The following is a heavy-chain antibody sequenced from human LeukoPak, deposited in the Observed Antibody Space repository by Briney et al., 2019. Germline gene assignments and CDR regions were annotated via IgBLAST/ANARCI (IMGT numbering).Heavy chain of an antibody. V-gene: IGHV4-30-4*08. J-gene: IGHJ4*02. CDR1: GGSVSSSGYY. CDR3: ARVYYYDNSGYGKDYFDY. CDR2: IYYSGST. Sequence: SETLSLTCTVSGGSVSSSGYYWGWIRQPPGKGLEWIGYIYYSGSTYYNPSLKSRVTISVDTSKNQFSLKLSSVTAADTAVYYCARVYYYDNSGYGKDYFDYWGQGTLVTVSS. D-gene: IGHD3-22*01.